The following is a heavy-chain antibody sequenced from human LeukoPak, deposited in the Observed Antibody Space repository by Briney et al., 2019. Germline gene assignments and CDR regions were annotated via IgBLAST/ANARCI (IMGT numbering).Heavy chain of an antibody. CDR2: IKNEIFGGTT. CDR3: TTHRVGPIFAWH. V-gene: IGHV3-15*01. Sequence: PGGSLRLSCAASGFTFTNAWMSWVRQAPGEGLEWVALIKNEIFGGTTDYAAPVQGRFIISRDDSKDTLYLQMNSLQAEDTAVYYCTTHRVGPIFAWHWGQGTLVTVSS. J-gene: IGHJ4*02. CDR1: GFTFTNAW. D-gene: IGHD1-26*01.